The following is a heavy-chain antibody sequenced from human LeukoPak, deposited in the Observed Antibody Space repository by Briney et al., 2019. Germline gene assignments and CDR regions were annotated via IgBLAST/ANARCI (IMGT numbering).Heavy chain of an antibody. CDR2: INHSGST. CDR3: ARGFYYSSRYGGNAYFDY. D-gene: IGHD4-23*01. J-gene: IGHJ4*02. Sequence: SETLSLTCAVYGGSFSGYYWSWIRQPPGKGLEWIGEINHSGSTNYNPSLKSRVTISVDTSKNQFSLKLSSVTAADTAVYYCARGFYYSSRYGGNAYFDYWGQGTLVTVSS. V-gene: IGHV4-34*01. CDR1: GGSFSGYY.